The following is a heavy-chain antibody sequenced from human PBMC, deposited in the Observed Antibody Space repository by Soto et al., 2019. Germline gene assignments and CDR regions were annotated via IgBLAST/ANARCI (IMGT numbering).Heavy chain of an antibody. D-gene: IGHD4-17*01. CDR1: GYTFTSYF. V-gene: IGHV1-46*01. CDR3: ARDVAYGDQMDY. CDR2: INPSGGST. J-gene: IGHJ4*02. Sequence: ASVKVFCKASGYTFTSYFMHWVRQAPGQGLEWMGIINPSGGSTSYAQKFQGRVTMTRDTSTSTVYMELSSLRSEDTAVYYCARDVAYGDQMDYWGQGTLVTVSS.